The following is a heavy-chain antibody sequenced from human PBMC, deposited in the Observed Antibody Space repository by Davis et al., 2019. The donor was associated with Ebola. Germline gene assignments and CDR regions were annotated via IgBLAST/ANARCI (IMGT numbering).Heavy chain of an antibody. CDR1: GYTFTGYD. CDR3: ARGGVAYSDLDY. V-gene: IGHV1-8*01. D-gene: IGHD2-21*01. J-gene: IGHJ4*02. CDR2: MNPNSGNT. Sequence: AASVKVSCKASGYTFTGYDINWVRQATGQGLEWMGWMNPNSGNTGYAQKFQGRVTMTRENSMNTAYMELSSLRSEDTAVYFCARGGVAYSDLDYWGQGTLVAVSS.